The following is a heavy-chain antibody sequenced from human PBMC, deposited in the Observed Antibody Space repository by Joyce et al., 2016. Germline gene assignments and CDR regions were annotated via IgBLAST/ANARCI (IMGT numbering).Heavy chain of an antibody. V-gene: IGHV3-23*01. Sequence: PGKGRAWVSAISGSGTSTYYADSVKGRFTISRDNSKNTLYLQMNSLRAEDTAVYYCAKALSPYYDYIWGSYLDAFDIWGQGTMVTVSS. J-gene: IGHJ3*02. CDR2: ISGSGTST. CDR3: AKALSPYYDYIWGSYLDAFDI. D-gene: IGHD3-16*02.